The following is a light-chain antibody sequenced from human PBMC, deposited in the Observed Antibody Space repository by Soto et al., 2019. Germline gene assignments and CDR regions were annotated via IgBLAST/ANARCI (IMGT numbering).Light chain of an antibody. CDR3: QQYENLPT. V-gene: IGKV1-33*01. Sequence: DIQMTQSPSSLSASVGDRVTITCQASQDISNYLNWYQQKPGTAPHLLIYAASNLEAGVPSRFSGSGSGTDFTFTISRLQPEDIATYYCQQYENLPTFGQGTRVEIK. J-gene: IGKJ5*01. CDR1: QDISNY. CDR2: AAS.